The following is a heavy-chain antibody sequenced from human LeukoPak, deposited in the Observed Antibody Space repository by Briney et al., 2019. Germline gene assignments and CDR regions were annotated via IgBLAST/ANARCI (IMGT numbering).Heavy chain of an antibody. CDR3: ARGNKGHYYDSSGYYQDYYYYYGMDV. CDR2: IYYSGST. D-gene: IGHD3-22*01. J-gene: IGHJ6*02. V-gene: IGHV4-30-4*01. CDR1: GGSISSGDYY. Sequence: SETLSLTCTVSGGSISSGDYYWSWIRQPPGKGLEWIGYIYYSGSTYYNPSLKSRVTISVDTSKNQFSLKLSSVTAADTAVYYCARGNKGHYYDSSGYYQDYYYYYGMDVWGQGATVTVSS.